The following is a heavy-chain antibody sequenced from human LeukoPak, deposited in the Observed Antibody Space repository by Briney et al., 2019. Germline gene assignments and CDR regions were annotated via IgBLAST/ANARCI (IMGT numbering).Heavy chain of an antibody. CDR3: AKLGGHPLHNYYVGV. J-gene: IGHJ6*03. CDR1: GFTFSSYA. V-gene: IGHV3-23*01. D-gene: IGHD3-16*01. CDR2: ILDSGYST. Sequence: PGGSLRLSCAASGFTFSSYAMRWVRQAPGKGLEWVSGILDSGYSTYYANSVKGRFTISRDNSKNTLYLQMNSLRAEDTAVYYCAKLGGHPLHNYYVGVWGKGTTVTVSS.